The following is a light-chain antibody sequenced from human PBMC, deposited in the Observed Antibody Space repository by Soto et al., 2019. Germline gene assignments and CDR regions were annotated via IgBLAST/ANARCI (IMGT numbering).Light chain of an antibody. Sequence: DIQMTQSPSSLSASVGDRVTITCRASQSISNYLNWYQQKPGKAPKLLMFAASSLQSGVPSRSSGGGSGKDLPLTISSLQAEDFATNYCQQSYSTPRTFGQGTKLEIK. V-gene: IGKV1-39*01. CDR2: AAS. J-gene: IGKJ1*01. CDR3: QQSYSTPRT. CDR1: QSISNY.